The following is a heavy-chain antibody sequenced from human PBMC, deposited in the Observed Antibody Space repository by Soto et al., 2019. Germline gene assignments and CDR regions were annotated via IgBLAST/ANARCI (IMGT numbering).Heavy chain of an antibody. CDR3: ARGSSSWYLNWFDP. D-gene: IGHD6-13*01. J-gene: IGHJ5*02. CDR1: GFTVSSNY. Sequence: EVQLVESGGGLVQPGGSLRLSCAASGFTVSSNYMSWVRQAPGKGLEWVSVIYSGGSTYYADSVKGRFTISRDNSKNTLYLQMNSLRAEDTAVYYCARGSSSWYLNWFDPWGQGTLVTVAS. V-gene: IGHV3-66*01. CDR2: IYSGGST.